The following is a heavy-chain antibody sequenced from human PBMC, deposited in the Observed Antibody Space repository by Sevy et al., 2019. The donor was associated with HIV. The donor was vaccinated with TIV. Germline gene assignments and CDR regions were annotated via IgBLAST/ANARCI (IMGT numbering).Heavy chain of an antibody. D-gene: IGHD3-22*01. CDR1: GFTLSSYW. J-gene: IGHJ4*02. CDR2: IKEDGSEK. V-gene: IGHV3-7*01. Sequence: GGSLRLSCAASGFTLSSYWMNWVRQAPGKGLEWVANIKEDGSEKYYVDSVKGRFTISRDNAKNSLYLQMNSLRAEDTAVYYCEGGYYYDSSGYLGYWGQGSLVTVSS. CDR3: EGGYYYDSSGYLGY.